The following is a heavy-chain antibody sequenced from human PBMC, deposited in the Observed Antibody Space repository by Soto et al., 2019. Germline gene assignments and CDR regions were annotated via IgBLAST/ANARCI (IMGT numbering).Heavy chain of an antibody. CDR2: ISYDGNTQ. V-gene: IGHV3-30-3*01. CDR3: AKVSRPSRISTPDFDY. Sequence: GGSLRLSCAASGFTFNNHAMHWVRRAPGKGLDWVAVISYDGNTQFYGDSVKGRFIVSRDNSRNTLYLQLNNLQAEDTAVYYCAKVSRPSRISTPDFDYWGQGTLVTVSS. J-gene: IGHJ4*02. CDR1: GFTFNNHA.